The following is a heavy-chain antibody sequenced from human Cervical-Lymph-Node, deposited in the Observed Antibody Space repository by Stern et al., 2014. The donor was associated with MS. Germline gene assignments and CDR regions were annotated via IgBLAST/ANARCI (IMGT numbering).Heavy chain of an antibody. CDR2: ITGSSNKK. Sequence: EVQLVESGGGLVQPGGSLRLSCAASGFSFSSYSMNWVRQAPGKGLEWVSYITGSSNKKYYADSVKGRFPISRDNAKNSLYLQMNSLRAEDTAVYYCATVHSSGYWGQGTLVTVSS. J-gene: IGHJ4*02. V-gene: IGHV3-48*01. CDR3: ATVHSSGY. CDR1: GFSFSSYS. D-gene: IGHD6-19*01.